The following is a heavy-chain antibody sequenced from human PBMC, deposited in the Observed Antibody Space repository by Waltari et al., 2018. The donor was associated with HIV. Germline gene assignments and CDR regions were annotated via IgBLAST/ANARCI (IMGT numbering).Heavy chain of an antibody. CDR2: ISYDGSNK. D-gene: IGHD2-15*01. CDR1: GFTFSSYA. Sequence: QVQLVESGGGVVQPGRSLRLSCAASGFTFSSYAMHWVRQAPGKGLEWVAVISYDGSNKYYADSVKGRFTISRDNSKNTLYLQMNSLRAEDTAVYYCAREGGYCSGGSCSPFDYWGQGTLVTVSS. J-gene: IGHJ4*02. CDR3: AREGGYCSGGSCSPFDY. V-gene: IGHV3-30*01.